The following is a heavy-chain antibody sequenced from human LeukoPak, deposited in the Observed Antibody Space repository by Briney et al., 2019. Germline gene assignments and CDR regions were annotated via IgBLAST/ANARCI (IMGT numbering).Heavy chain of an antibody. CDR2: IIPIFGTA. J-gene: IGHJ5*02. Sequence: SVKVSRKASGGTFSSYAISWVPQAPGQGLEWMGGIIPIFGTANYAQKFQGRVTITADESTSTAYMELSSLRSEDTAVYYCARVAWCSGSYYNLFDPWGQGTLVTVSS. CDR1: GGTFSSYA. D-gene: IGHD3-10*02. CDR3: ARVAWCSGSYYNLFDP. V-gene: IGHV1-69*13.